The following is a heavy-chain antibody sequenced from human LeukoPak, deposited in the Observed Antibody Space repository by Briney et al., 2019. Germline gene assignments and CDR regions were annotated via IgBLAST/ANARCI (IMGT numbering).Heavy chain of an antibody. J-gene: IGHJ3*02. CDR2: IYYTGST. CDR1: GGSISSYY. D-gene: IGHD4-17*01. Sequence: SETLSLTCTVSGGSISSYYWSWIRQPPGKGLEWIGYIYYTGSTNYNPSLKSRVTISVDTSKNQFSLKLRSVTAADTAVYYCARGGAYGDVDAFDIWGQGTMVTVSS. CDR3: ARGGAYGDVDAFDI. V-gene: IGHV4-59*01.